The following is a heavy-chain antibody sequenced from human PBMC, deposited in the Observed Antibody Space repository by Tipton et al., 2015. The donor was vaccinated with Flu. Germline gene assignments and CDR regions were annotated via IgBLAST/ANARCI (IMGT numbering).Heavy chain of an antibody. Sequence: TLSLTCTVSGGSISSYYWSWIRQPPGKGLEWIGYIYYSGSTNYNLSLKSRVTISVDTSKNQFSLKLSSVTAADTAVYYCARDRPNYYYYGMDVWGQGTTVTVSS. CDR2: IYYSGST. V-gene: IGHV4-59*01. CDR1: GGSISSYY. J-gene: IGHJ6*02. CDR3: ARDRPNYYYYGMDV.